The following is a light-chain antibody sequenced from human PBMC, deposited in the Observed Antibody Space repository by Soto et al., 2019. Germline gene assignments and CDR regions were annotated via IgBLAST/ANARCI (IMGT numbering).Light chain of an antibody. CDR3: CSYAGSSTV. V-gene: IGLV2-23*03. J-gene: IGLJ2*01. CDR1: SSDVGSYNL. Sequence: QSPLTQPAFVSGSPGQSSTISCTGTSSDVGSYNLVSWYQQHPGKAPKLMIYEGSKRPSGVSNRFSGSKSGNTASLTISGLQAEDESDYYCCSYAGSSTVFGGGTKVTVL. CDR2: EGS.